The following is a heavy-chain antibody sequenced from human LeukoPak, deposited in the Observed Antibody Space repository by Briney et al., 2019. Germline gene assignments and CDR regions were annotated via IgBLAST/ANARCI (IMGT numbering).Heavy chain of an antibody. CDR3: AVTTVVTPPFDY. CDR1: GYTFTGYY. D-gene: IGHD4-23*01. CDR2: INPNSGGT. J-gene: IGHJ4*02. V-gene: IGHV1-2*02. Sequence: ASVKVSCKASGYTFTGYYMHWVRQAPGQGLEWMGWINPNSGGTNYAQKFQGRVTMTRDTSISTAYMELSRLRSDDTAVYYCAVTTVVTPPFDYWGQGTLVTVSS.